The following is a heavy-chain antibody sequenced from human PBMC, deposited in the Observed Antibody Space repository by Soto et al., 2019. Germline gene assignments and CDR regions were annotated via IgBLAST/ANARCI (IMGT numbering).Heavy chain of an antibody. V-gene: IGHV4-34*01. CDR2: INHSGST. CDR1: GGSFSGYY. J-gene: IGHJ6*02. Sequence: QVQLQQWGAGLLKPSETLSLTCAVYGGSFSGYYWSWIRQPPGKGLEWIGEINHSGSTNYNPSLKSRVTISVDTSKNQFSLKLSSVTAADTAVYYCARGRRAFGVVIMIAVYGMDVWGQGTTVTVSS. CDR3: ARGRRAFGVVIMIAVYGMDV. D-gene: IGHD3-3*01.